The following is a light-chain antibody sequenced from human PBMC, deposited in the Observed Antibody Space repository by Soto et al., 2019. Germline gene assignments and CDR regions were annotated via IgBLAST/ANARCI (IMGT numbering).Light chain of an antibody. CDR1: QSISSH. V-gene: IGKV1-39*01. CDR3: QQTYRTPWT. J-gene: IGKJ1*01. Sequence: DIQMTQSPSSLSASVGDRVTITCRASQSISSHLNWYQQKPGKVTKLLIYAASSLHSGVPSRFSDSGSGTDFTLTISSLQPEDFATFYCQQTYRTPWTFGQGAKVEL. CDR2: AAS.